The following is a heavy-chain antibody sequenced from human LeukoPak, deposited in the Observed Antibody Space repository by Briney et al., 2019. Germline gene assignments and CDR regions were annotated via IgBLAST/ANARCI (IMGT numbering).Heavy chain of an antibody. Sequence: SETLSLTCIVSGGSINSYYWSWIRQPPGKGLEWIGYIYYSGSTNYNPSLKSRVTLSVDTPKNQFSLKLSSVTAADTAVYYCARDTGDWFDPWGQGTLVTVSS. CDR2: IYYSGST. V-gene: IGHV4-59*01. CDR3: ARDTGDWFDP. D-gene: IGHD4-17*01. J-gene: IGHJ5*02. CDR1: GGSINSYY.